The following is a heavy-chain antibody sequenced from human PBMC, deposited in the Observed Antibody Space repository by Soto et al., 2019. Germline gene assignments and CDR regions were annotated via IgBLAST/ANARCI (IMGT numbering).Heavy chain of an antibody. D-gene: IGHD2-15*01. CDR3: ARDFCSGGSCYYYYYMDV. CDR2: IWYDGSNK. CDR1: GFTFSSYG. J-gene: IGHJ6*03. V-gene: IGHV3-33*01. Sequence: GGSLRLSCAASGFTFSSYGMHWVRQAPGKGLEWVAVIWYDGSNKYYADSMKGRFTISRDNSKNTLYLQMNSLRAEDTAVYYCARDFCSGGSCYYYYYMDVWDKGTTVTVSS.